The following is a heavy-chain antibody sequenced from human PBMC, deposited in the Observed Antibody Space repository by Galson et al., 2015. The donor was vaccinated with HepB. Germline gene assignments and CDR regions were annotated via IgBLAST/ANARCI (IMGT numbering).Heavy chain of an antibody. Sequence: PSLVKPTQTLTLTCTFSGFSLSTSGMCVSWIRQPPGKALEWLARIDWDDDKYYSTSLKTRLTISKDTSKNQVVLTMTNMDPVDTATYYCARMGDSPEDGYGAYYFDYWGQGTLVTVSS. V-gene: IGHV2-70*11. CDR1: GFSLSTSGMC. CDR2: IDWDDDK. D-gene: IGHD5-24*01. CDR3: ARMGDSPEDGYGAYYFDY. J-gene: IGHJ4*02.